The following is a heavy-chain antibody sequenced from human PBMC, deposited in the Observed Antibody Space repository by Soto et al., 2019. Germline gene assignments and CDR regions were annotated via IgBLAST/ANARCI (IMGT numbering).Heavy chain of an antibody. CDR3: ARGYRSSSGGLYYYHGMDV. V-gene: IGHV5-51*01. Sequence: GESLKISCKGSGYSFTSYWIGWVRQMPGKGLEWMGIIYPGDSDTRYSPSFQGQVTISADKSISTAYLQWSSLKASDTAMYYCARGYRSSSGGLYYYHGMDVWGQGTTVTVSS. D-gene: IGHD6-6*01. J-gene: IGHJ6*02. CDR2: IYPGDSDT. CDR1: GYSFTSYW.